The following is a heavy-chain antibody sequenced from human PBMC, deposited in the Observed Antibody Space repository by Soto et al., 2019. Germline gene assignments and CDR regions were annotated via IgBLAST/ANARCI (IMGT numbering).Heavy chain of an antibody. Sequence: EVQLLESGGGPVQPGGSLRLSCAASGFTFRNYGMTWVRQAPGKGLEWVSSIGSSGATTYYADSVKGRFTISRDNSKSTVYLQMNSLRAEDTAVYYCAKLGSRSSFEYWGQGTLVTVSS. V-gene: IGHV3-23*01. CDR2: IGSSGATT. CDR1: GFTFRNYG. D-gene: IGHD6-6*01. J-gene: IGHJ4*02. CDR3: AKLGSRSSFEY.